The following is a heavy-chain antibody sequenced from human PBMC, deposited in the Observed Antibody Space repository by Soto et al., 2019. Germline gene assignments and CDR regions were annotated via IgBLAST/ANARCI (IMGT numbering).Heavy chain of an antibody. CDR1: GFTFSSYS. D-gene: IGHD2-2*01. Sequence: GGSLRLSCAASGFTFSSYSMNWVRQAPGKGLEWVSYITSRSTTIYYADSVKGRFTISRDNAKNSLYLQMNSLRAEDTAVYYCAGDCVSTSCFDHWGQGTLVTVSS. V-gene: IGHV3-48*01. J-gene: IGHJ4*02. CDR3: AGDCVSTSCFDH. CDR2: ITSRSTTI.